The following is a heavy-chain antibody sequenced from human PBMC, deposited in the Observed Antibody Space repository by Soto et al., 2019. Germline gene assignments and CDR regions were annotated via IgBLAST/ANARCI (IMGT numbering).Heavy chain of an antibody. V-gene: IGHV3-23*01. CDR3: AKDSELRGFRTYFDY. Sequence: EVQLLESGGGLVQPGGSLRLSCAASGFTFSSYAMSWVRQAPGKGLEWVSAISGSGGSTYYADSVKGRFTISRDNSKNTLYLQMTSLRAEDTAVYYCAKDSELRGFRTYFDYWGQGTLVTVSS. CDR1: GFTFSSYA. D-gene: IGHD1-26*01. CDR2: ISGSGGST. J-gene: IGHJ4*02.